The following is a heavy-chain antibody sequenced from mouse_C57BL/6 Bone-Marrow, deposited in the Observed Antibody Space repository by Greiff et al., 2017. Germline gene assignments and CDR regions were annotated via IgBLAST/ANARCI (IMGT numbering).Heavy chain of an antibody. J-gene: IGHJ2*01. Sequence: QVQLQQSGPELVKPGASVKISCKASGYAFSSSWMNWVKQRPGKGLEWIGRIYPGDGDTNYNGKFKGKATLTADKSSSTAYMQLSSLTSEDSSVYFCAKGTTVVDPLFDYWGQGTTLTVSS. CDR1: GYAFSSSW. V-gene: IGHV1-82*01. D-gene: IGHD1-1*01. CDR2: IYPGDGDT. CDR3: AKGTTVVDPLFDY.